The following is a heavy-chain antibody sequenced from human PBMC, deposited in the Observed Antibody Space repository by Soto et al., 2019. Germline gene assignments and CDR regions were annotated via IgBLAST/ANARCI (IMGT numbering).Heavy chain of an antibody. J-gene: IGHJ4*02. D-gene: IGHD3-16*01. Sequence: QLQLQESGPGLVKPSETLSLACTVSGGSISSNSYYWDWIRQPPGKGLEWIGSMYYSGATYHNPSLQSRVTISVDTSKDQFSLHLSSVTAADTAVYYWSIHAAYDSVWGKSDGSDYWGQGTLVTVSS. CDR2: MYYSGAT. CDR1: GGSISSNSYY. V-gene: IGHV4-39*01. CDR3: SIHAAYDSVWGKSDGSDY.